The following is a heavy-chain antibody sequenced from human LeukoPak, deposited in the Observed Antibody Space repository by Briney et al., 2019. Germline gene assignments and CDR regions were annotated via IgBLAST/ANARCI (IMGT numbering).Heavy chain of an antibody. CDR1: GFTFSDHY. J-gene: IGHJ3*02. CDR3: ATDPGEWEPI. V-gene: IGHV3-72*01. Sequence: PGGSLRLSCAASGFTFSDHYMDWVRQAPGKGLEWVGRTRNKANSYTTEYAASVKGRFTISRDDSKNTLYLQMNSLKIEDTAVYYCATDPGEWEPIWGQGTMVTVSS. CDR2: TRNKANSYTT. D-gene: IGHD1-26*01.